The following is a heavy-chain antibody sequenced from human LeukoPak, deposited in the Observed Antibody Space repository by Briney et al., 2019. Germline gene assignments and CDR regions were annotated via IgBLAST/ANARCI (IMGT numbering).Heavy chain of an antibody. V-gene: IGHV1-69*01. CDR3: ARRPARGDAFDI. Sequence: SVKVSCKASGGTFSSYAISWVRQAPGHGLEWMGGIIPIFDTANYAQKFQGRVTITADESTSTAYMELSSLRSEDTAVYYCARRPARGDAFDIWGQGTMVTVSS. J-gene: IGHJ3*02. CDR2: IIPIFDTA. CDR1: GGTFSSYA.